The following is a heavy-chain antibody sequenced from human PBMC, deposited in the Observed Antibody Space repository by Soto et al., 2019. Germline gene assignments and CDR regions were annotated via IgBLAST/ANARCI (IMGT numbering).Heavy chain of an antibody. J-gene: IGHJ6*02. D-gene: IGHD3-10*01. CDR2: IYYSGST. V-gene: IGHV4-59*01. CDR1: GGSIRSYY. Sequence: SETLSLTCTVSGGSIRSYYWSWVGQPPGKGLEWIGYIYYSGSTTYNPSLKTRVTLSVDTSKNQFSLKLSPVTAADTAVYYCARAGPFGRGMDVWGQGTTGTVSS. CDR3: ARAGPFGRGMDV.